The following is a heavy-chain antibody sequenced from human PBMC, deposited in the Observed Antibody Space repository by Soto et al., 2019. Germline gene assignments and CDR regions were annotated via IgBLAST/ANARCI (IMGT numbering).Heavy chain of an antibody. CDR1: GGSINSFY. J-gene: IGHJ4*02. V-gene: IGHV4-59*01. D-gene: IGHD3-10*01. CDR2: IYYTGST. CDR3: ARVRYGSGSYLHAFDY. Sequence: SETLSLTCTVSGGSINSFYWSWIRQSPGKGLEWIGYIYYTGSTVYNPSLRRRTTISLDTSKNQFSLNLTSVTAADTAVYYCARVRYGSGSYLHAFDYWGQGTLVTVSS.